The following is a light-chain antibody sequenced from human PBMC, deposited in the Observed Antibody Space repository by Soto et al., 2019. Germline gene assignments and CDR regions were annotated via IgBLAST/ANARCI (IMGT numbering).Light chain of an antibody. Sequence: QSALTQPASVSGSPGQSITISCTGTSSDVGNYIFVSWYRQHPGKAPKLMIYDINNRPSGVSNRFSGSKSGNTASPTISGLQAEDEADYYCVSYTTSASYVFGTGTQLTVL. V-gene: IGLV2-14*01. J-gene: IGLJ1*01. CDR1: SSDVGNYIF. CDR2: DIN. CDR3: VSYTTSASYV.